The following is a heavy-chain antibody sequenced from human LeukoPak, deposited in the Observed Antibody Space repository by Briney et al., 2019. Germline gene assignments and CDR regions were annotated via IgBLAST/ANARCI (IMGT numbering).Heavy chain of an antibody. CDR1: GFTFSSYA. CDR2: ISGSGGST. D-gene: IGHD5-24*01. Sequence: GGSLRLSCAASGFTFSSYAMSWVRQAPGKGLEWVSAISGSGGSTYYADSVKGRFTISRDNSKNTLYLQMNSLRAEDTAVYYCAKDPVEMATAVGWFDPWGQGTLVTVSS. V-gene: IGHV3-23*01. CDR3: AKDPVEMATAVGWFDP. J-gene: IGHJ5*02.